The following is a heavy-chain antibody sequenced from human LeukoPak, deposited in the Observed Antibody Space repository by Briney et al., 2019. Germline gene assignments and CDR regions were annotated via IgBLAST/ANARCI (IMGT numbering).Heavy chain of an antibody. J-gene: IGHJ4*02. V-gene: IGHV3-30-3*01. CDR2: ISYDGSNK. Sequence: GRSLRLSCAASGFTFSSYAMHWVRQAPGKGLEWVAVISYDGSNKYYADSVKGRFTISRDNSKNTLYLQMNSLRAEDTAVYYCARERNNKQTMDYWGQGTLVTVSS. CDR1: GFTFSSYA. CDR3: ARERNNKQTMDY. D-gene: IGHD1-1*01.